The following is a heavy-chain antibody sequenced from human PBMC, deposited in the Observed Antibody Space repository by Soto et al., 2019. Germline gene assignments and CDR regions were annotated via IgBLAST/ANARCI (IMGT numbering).Heavy chain of an antibody. J-gene: IGHJ4*02. CDR3: ARDRSYYDSSGSYSPPY. CDR1: GFTFSSYA. CDR2: ISGSAATT. V-gene: IGHV3-23*01. Sequence: VQLWESGGGLVQPGRSLRLSCAASGFTFSSYAMNWVRQAPGKGLEWVSAISGSAATTHFADSVKGRFTISRDNSKNTLYLQMNSLRAEDTAVYYCARDRSYYDSSGSYSPPYWGQGTLVTVSS. D-gene: IGHD3-22*01.